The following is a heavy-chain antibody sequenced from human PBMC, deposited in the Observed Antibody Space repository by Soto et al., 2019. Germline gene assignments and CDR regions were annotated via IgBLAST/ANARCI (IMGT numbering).Heavy chain of an antibody. V-gene: IGHV4-31*03. CDR2: IYYSGST. Sequence: QVQLQESGPGLVKPSQTLSLTCTVSGGSISSGGYYWSWIRQHPGKGLEWIGYIYYSGSTYYHPSLKSRVTISVDTSKNQFSLKLSSVTAADTAVYYCARGSGDDEFTPGDYYYYYYMDVWGKGTTVTVSS. CDR1: GGSISSGGYY. D-gene: IGHD3-10*01. CDR3: ARGSGDDEFTPGDYYYYYYMDV. J-gene: IGHJ6*03.